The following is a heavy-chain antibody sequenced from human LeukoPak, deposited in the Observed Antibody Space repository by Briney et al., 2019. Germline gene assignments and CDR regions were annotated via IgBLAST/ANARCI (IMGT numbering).Heavy chain of an antibody. CDR2: IYSSGST. V-gene: IGHV4-59*01. CDR3: ARDQRSGWFDP. Sequence: SETLSLTCTVSGGSISSYYWSWIRQPPGKGLEWIEYIYSSGSTNYNPPLKPRLTTSVDTSKNQFSLKLSSVTAADTAVYYCARDQRSGWFDPWGQGTLVTVSS. CDR1: GGSISSYY. J-gene: IGHJ5*02.